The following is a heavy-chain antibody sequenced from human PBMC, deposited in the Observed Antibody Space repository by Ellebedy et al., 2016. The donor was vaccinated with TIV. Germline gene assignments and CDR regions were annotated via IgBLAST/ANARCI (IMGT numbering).Heavy chain of an antibody. J-gene: IGHJ4*02. CDR3: ARDQGYSSVPDY. Sequence: PGGSLRLSCAASGFTFSSYTLNWVRQAPGKGLEWVSSISSSSRYIYYTDSVKGRFPISRDNAKNSLFLQMNSLRAEDTAVYYCARDQGYSSVPDYWGQGTLVTVSS. CDR1: GFTFSSYT. CDR2: ISSSSRYI. D-gene: IGHD3-22*01. V-gene: IGHV3-21*01.